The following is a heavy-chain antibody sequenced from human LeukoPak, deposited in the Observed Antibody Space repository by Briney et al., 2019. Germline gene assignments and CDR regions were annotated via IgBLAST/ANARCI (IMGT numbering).Heavy chain of an antibody. J-gene: IGHJ6*03. Sequence: HPGGSLRLSCAASGFTFSSYAMSWVRQAPGKGLEWVSAISGSGGSTYYADSVKGRFTISRDNSKNTLYLQMNSLRAEDTAVYYCAKARTIFGVVIPVRYYYYYMDVWGKGTTVTVSS. CDR1: GFTFSSYA. CDR3: AKARTIFGVVIPVRYYYYYMDV. D-gene: IGHD3-3*01. V-gene: IGHV3-23*01. CDR2: ISGSGGST.